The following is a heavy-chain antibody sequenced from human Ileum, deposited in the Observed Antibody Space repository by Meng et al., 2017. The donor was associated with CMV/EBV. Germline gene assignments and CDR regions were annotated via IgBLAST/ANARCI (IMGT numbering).Heavy chain of an antibody. V-gene: IGHV4-34*01. D-gene: IGHD2-2*01. CDR3: ARLYCSSSSCYYNFSDMDV. J-gene: IGHJ6*02. CDR1: SFSGYY. Sequence: SFSGYYWSWVRQPPGKGLEWIGDINHSGNTNYNPSLKSRVIISVDMSRNQFSLKVSSVTAADTAVYYCARLYCSSSSCYYNFSDMDVWGQGTTVTVSS. CDR2: INHSGNT.